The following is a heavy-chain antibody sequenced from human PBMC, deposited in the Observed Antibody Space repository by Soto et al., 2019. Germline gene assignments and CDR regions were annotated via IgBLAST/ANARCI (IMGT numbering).Heavy chain of an antibody. V-gene: IGHV3-23*01. Sequence: PGGSLRLSCAASVSTFSSYAMSWVRQAPGKGLEWVSGISGSGGSTYYADSVKGRFTISRDNAKNSLYLQMNSLRAEDTAVYYCARDQPGYSYGYGLGYWGQGTLVTVSS. CDR3: ARDQPGYSYGYGLGY. D-gene: IGHD5-18*01. CDR2: ISGSGGST. J-gene: IGHJ4*02. CDR1: VSTFSSYA.